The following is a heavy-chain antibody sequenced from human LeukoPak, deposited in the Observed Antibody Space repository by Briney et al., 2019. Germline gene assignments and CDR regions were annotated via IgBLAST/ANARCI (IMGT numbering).Heavy chain of an antibody. D-gene: IGHD2/OR15-2a*01. CDR3: AREGYFYGMDV. CDR2: ISHTGST. CDR1: GGPVSSGGFS. Sequence: SQTLSLTCAVSGGPVSSGGFSWRWIRQPPGKGLECIGSISHTGSTYYNPSLKSRVTISVDSSKNQFSLKLSSVNAADTAVYYCAREGYFYGMDVWGQGTTVTVSS. J-gene: IGHJ6*02. V-gene: IGHV4-30-2*01.